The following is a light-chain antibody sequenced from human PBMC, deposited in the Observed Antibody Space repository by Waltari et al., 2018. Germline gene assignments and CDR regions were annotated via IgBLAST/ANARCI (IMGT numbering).Light chain of an antibody. CDR1: QSVLYNSNDKNY. Sequence: DIVMTQSPDSLAVSLGERATLNFKSSQSVLYNSNDKNYLAWYQKKPGQPPRLLIYWASTRESGVPERFSGSGSGTDFTLTISSLQAEDVAVYYCQQYYRIPRTFGQGTTVDIK. CDR2: WAS. CDR3: QQYYRIPRT. V-gene: IGKV4-1*01. J-gene: IGKJ1*01.